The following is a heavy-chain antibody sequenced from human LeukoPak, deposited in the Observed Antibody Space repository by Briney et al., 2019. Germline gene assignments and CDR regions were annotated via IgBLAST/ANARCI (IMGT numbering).Heavy chain of an antibody. CDR3: AREVSQGGVVDY. CDR2: IYYSGST. Sequence: PSETLSLTCTVSAGSISTYYWSWIRQPPGEGLEWIGHIYYSGSTKYNPSLKSRVTISLDTSSNQFSLNLRSVTAADTAVYYCAREVSQGGVVDYWGQGTLVTVSS. D-gene: IGHD3-3*01. CDR1: AGSISTYY. V-gene: IGHV4-59*01. J-gene: IGHJ4*02.